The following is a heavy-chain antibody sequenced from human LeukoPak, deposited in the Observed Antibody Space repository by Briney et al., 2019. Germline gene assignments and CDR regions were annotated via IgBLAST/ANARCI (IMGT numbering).Heavy chain of an antibody. J-gene: IGHJ4*02. D-gene: IGHD3-22*01. CDR3: AKPRVYCDSSGITFTEYYFDY. CDR1: GFTFSSYA. V-gene: IGHV3-23*01. Sequence: GGSLRLSCAASGFTFSSYAMSWVRQAPGKGLEWVSAISGSGGSTYYADSVKGRFTISRDNSKNTLYLQMNSLRAEDTAVYYCAKPRVYCDSSGITFTEYYFDYWGQGTLVTVSS. CDR2: ISGSGGST.